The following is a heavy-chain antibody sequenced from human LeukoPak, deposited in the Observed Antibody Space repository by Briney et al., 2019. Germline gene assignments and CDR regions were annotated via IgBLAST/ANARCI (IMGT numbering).Heavy chain of an antibody. D-gene: IGHD3-3*01. CDR1: GGSISSGGYY. J-gene: IGHJ5*02. CDR3: ARGGTPIFGVVIKSWFDP. Sequence: SQTLSLTCTVSGGSISSGGYYWSWIRQHPGKGVEWIGYIYYSGSTYYNPSLKSRVTISVDTSKNQFSLKLSSVTAADTAVYYCARGGTPIFGVVIKSWFDPWGQGTLVTVSS. CDR2: IYYSGST. V-gene: IGHV4-31*03.